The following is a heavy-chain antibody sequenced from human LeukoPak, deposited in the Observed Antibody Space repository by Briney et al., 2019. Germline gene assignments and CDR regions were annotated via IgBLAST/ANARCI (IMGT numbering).Heavy chain of an antibody. J-gene: IGHJ4*02. CDR2: ISGSGGST. D-gene: IGHD6-13*01. CDR3: AKDLVRLAAAGTWDY. Sequence: ISGSGGSTYYADSVKGRFTISRDNSKNTLYLQMNSLRAEDTAVYYCAKDLVRLAAAGTWDYWGQGTLVTVSS. V-gene: IGHV3-23*01.